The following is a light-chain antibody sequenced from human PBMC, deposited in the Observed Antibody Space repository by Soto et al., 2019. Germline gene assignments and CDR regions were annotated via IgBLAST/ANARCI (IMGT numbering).Light chain of an antibody. CDR1: QSISDTY. V-gene: IGKV3-20*01. CDR2: DTS. Sequence: ENVLTQSPGTLSLSPGERATLSCRASQSISDTYLAWYQQKPGQAPRLLIYDTSSRATGIPDRFSGSGSGTDFTLTISRLEPEDLAVYSGHRSGGSLTFAEGPGWRSN. J-gene: IGKJ4*01. CDR3: HRSGGSLT.